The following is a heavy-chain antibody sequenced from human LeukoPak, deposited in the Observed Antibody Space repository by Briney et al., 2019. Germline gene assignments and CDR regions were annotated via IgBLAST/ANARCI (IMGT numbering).Heavy chain of an antibody. Sequence: SEILSLTCTVSGGSISSYYWSWIRQPPGKELEWIGHIHSSGSTNYNPSLKSRLTISVDTSKDQFSLKLSSVTAADTAVYYCARHYGSGTYPFDYWGQGTLVTVSS. CDR3: ARHYGSGTYPFDY. CDR2: IHSSGST. V-gene: IGHV4-59*08. J-gene: IGHJ4*02. D-gene: IGHD3-10*01. CDR1: GGSISSYY.